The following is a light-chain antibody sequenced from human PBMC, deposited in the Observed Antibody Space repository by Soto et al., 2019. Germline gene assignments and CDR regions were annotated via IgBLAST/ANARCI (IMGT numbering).Light chain of an antibody. CDR1: SSDVGGYDY. CDR2: EVT. Sequence: QSALTQPPSASGSPGQSVTISCTGTSSDVGGYDYVSWYQQHPGKAPKLMIYEVTKRPSGVPDRFSGSKSGNTASLTVSGLQAEDEADYYCSSFAGSNPNFVFGKGTKLTVL. J-gene: IGLJ1*01. V-gene: IGLV2-8*01. CDR3: SSFAGSNPNFV.